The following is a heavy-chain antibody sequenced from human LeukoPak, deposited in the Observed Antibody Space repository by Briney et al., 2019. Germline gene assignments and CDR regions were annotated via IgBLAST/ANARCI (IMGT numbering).Heavy chain of an antibody. Sequence: PGGSLRLSCAASGFSFKDYNMHWARQAPGKGLEWVAVITYDGSNKYYTDSVKGRFTISRDNSKNTLYLQMNSLRAEDTAVYYCARRAGAYSHPYDYWGQGTLVTVPS. V-gene: IGHV3-30*03. D-gene: IGHD4/OR15-4a*01. CDR1: GFSFKDYN. CDR2: ITYDGSNK. CDR3: ARRAGAYSHPYDY. J-gene: IGHJ4*02.